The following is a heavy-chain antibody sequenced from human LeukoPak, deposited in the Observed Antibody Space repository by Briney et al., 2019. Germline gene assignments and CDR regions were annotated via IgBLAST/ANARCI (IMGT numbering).Heavy chain of an antibody. Sequence: GGSLRLSCAASGFTFSGSAMHWVRQASGKGLEWVGRIRSKANSYATAYAASVKGRFTISRDNSKNTLYLQMNSLRAEDTAVYYCAKIGWEPNWFDPWGQGTLVTVSS. J-gene: IGHJ5*02. D-gene: IGHD1-26*01. V-gene: IGHV3-73*01. CDR3: AKIGWEPNWFDP. CDR2: IRSKANSYAT. CDR1: GFTFSGSA.